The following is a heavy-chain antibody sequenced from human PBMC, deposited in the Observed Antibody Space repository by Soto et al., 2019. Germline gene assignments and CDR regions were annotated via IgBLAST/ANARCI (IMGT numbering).Heavy chain of an antibody. J-gene: IGHJ4*02. Sequence: QVQLVQSGAEVKKPGSSVKVSCKASGGIFSTYAISWLRQAPGQGLEWMGGIIPLFGTPNYPQRFQGRVTITVDESTSTAYMELSRLRSEDTAVYYCARDRDDYGSGNYYNRIDFWGQGTLVTVSS. CDR3: ARDRDDYGSGNYYNRIDF. CDR2: IIPLFGTP. CDR1: GGIFSTYA. D-gene: IGHD3-10*01. V-gene: IGHV1-69*01.